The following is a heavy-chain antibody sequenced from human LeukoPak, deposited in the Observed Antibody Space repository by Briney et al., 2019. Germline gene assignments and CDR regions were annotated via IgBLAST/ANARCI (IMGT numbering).Heavy chain of an antibody. CDR3: ARDWDRTFYYGSGVDY. CDR2: IRLDGSER. CDR1: GLTFGSYW. Sequence: PGGSLRLSCAPSGLTFGSYWMSWVRQDPGKRREWGANIRLDGSERRCVDSVKGRFTISRDHGKHSLYLQMSSLRAEDTAVYYSARDWDRTFYYGSGVDYWGQGTLVTVSS. J-gene: IGHJ4*02. V-gene: IGHV3-7*01. D-gene: IGHD3-10*01.